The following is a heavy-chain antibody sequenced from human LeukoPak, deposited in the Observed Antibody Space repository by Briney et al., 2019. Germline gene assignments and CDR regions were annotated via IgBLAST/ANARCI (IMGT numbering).Heavy chain of an antibody. D-gene: IGHD5-12*01. V-gene: IGHV3-48*01. CDR1: GFIFSDYG. Sequence: GGSLRLSCAASGFIFSDYGMNWVRRAPGKGLEWLSHINSNGAVISYADSVKGRFTISRDTAKSSLYLQMNSLQIEDTAIYFCARDPDGGYDFDYWGQGTLVTVSS. CDR2: INSNGAVI. J-gene: IGHJ4*02. CDR3: ARDPDGGYDFDY.